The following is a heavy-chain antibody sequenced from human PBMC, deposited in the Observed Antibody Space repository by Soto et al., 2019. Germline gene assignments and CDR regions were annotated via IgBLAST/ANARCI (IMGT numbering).Heavy chain of an antibody. CDR1: GFTFSSYA. CDR2: ISYDGSNK. J-gene: IGHJ4*01. D-gene: IGHD3-10*01. CDR3: ERDAGKQL. V-gene: IGHV3-30-3*01. Sequence: GGSLRLSCAASGFTFSSYAMHWVRQAPGKGLEWVAVISYDGSNKYYADSVKGRFTISRDNSKNTLYLQMNSLRAEDTAVYYCERDAGKQLWGPGTLVTVSS.